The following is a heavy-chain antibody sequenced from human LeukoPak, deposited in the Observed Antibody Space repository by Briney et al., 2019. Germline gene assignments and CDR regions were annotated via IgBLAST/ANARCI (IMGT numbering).Heavy chain of an antibody. D-gene: IGHD6-19*01. V-gene: IGHV4-34*01. J-gene: IGHJ4*02. CDR3: VAGTYFDY. Sequence: SETLSLTCAVYGGSFSGYYWSWIRQPPGKGLEWIGEINHSGSTNYNPSLKSRVTISVDTSKNQFSQKLSSVTAADTAVYYCVAGTYFDYWGQGTLVTVSS. CDR1: GGSFSGYY. CDR2: INHSGST.